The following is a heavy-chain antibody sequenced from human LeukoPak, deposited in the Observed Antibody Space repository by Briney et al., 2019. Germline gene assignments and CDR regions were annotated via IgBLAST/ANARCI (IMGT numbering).Heavy chain of an antibody. CDR2: INPDSGFT. CDR1: GYTFIDDY. Sequence: ASVKVSCKASGYTFIDDYMHWVRQTPGQGLEFMGWINPDSGFTNYAQKFQGKITLTRDTSISTAYLELTRLTSDDTAIYFCVPTSEAYTSAWYVWGPGTLVTVSS. CDR3: VPTSEAYTSAWYV. V-gene: IGHV1-2*02. J-gene: IGHJ4*02. D-gene: IGHD6-13*01.